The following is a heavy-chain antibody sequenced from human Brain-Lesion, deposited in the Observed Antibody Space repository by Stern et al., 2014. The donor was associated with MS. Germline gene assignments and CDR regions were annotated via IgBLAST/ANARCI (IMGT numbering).Heavy chain of an antibody. CDR2: IYYSGTT. V-gene: IGHV4-39*01. Sequence: QVQLVESGPGLVKPSETLSLTCSVSGGSISRSTYYWGWIRQPPGKGLEWIGSIYYSGTTYYNPSLKSRVTIDPSTNQFSLELTSVTAADTAVYYCARHDGWLPHYWSQGTLVTVSS. CDR3: ARHDGWLPHY. CDR1: GGSISRSTYY. D-gene: IGHD5-12*01. J-gene: IGHJ4*02.